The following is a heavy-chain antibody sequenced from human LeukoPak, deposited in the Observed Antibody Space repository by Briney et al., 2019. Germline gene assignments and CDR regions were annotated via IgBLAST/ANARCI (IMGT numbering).Heavy chain of an antibody. CDR3: VCDASGYAEFDY. D-gene: IGHD3-22*01. Sequence: PGGSLRLSCAASGFTFTSYAMNWVRQAPGKGLEWVSAISGSGGGTYYTDSVKGRFTTSRDNSKNTLSLVMNSLRGDDTAVYYCVCDASGYAEFDYWGQGTLVTVSS. CDR1: GFTFTSYA. V-gene: IGHV3-23*01. J-gene: IGHJ4*02. CDR2: ISGSGGGT.